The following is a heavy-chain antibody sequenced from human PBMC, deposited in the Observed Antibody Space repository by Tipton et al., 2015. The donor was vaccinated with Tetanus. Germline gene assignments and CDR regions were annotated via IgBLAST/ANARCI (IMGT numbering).Heavy chain of an antibody. Sequence: GLVKPSQTLSLTCTVSGASINAGGYLWTWVRQHPVKGLEWIGNIYYTDLTSYNPSLNSRVSISVETSKNQFSLRLTSVTAADTAVYFCARGLPREPFYLDYWGQGKQVAVSS. CDR3: ARGLPREPFYLDY. D-gene: IGHD1-26*01. J-gene: IGHJ4*02. CDR2: IYYTDLT. CDR1: GASINAGGYL. V-gene: IGHV4-31*03.